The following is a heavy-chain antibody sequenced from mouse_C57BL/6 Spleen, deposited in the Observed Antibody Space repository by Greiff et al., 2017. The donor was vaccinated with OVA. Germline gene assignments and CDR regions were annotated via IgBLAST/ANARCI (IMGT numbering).Heavy chain of an antibody. V-gene: IGHV1-62-2*01. CDR1: GYTFTEYT. D-gene: IGHD1-1*01. CDR3: ARHEGEGDYYGRGYFDY. J-gene: IGHJ2*01. Sequence: VQLQQSGAELVKPGASVKLSCKASGYTFTEYTIHWVKQRSGQGLEWIGWFYPGSGSIKYNEKFKDKATLTADKSSSTVYMELSRLTSEDSAVYFCARHEGEGDYYGRGYFDYWGQGTTLTVSS. CDR2: FYPGSGSI.